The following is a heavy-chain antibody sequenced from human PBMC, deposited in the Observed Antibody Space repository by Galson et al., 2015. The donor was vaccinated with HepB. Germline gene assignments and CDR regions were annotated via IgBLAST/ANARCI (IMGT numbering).Heavy chain of an antibody. Sequence: SLRLSCAASGFTFKNYAMHWVRQAPGKGLEYVSTISSNGGSTYYANSVKGRFTISRDNSKNTLYLQMGSLRAEDVAAYYCARTYYDSTGFSKNWYFDLWGRGTLVTVSS. CDR1: GFTFKNYA. D-gene: IGHD3-22*01. CDR2: ISSNGGST. CDR3: ARTYYDSTGFSKNWYFDL. J-gene: IGHJ2*01. V-gene: IGHV3-64*01.